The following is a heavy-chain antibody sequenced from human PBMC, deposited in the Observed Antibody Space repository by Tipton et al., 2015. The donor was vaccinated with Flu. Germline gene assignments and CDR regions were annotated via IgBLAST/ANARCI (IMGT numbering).Heavy chain of an antibody. J-gene: IGHJ3*02. CDR2: IYYSGNT. CDR1: GASINYYY. Sequence: TLSLTCTVSGASINYYYWSWIRQPPGKGLEWIGYIYYSGNTNYNPSLKSRVTMSLDASKSHFSLKLSSVTAADTAMYYCSSYYIRAFDIWGQGTMVTVSS. D-gene: IGHD3-10*01. V-gene: IGHV4-59*01. CDR3: SSYYIRAFDI.